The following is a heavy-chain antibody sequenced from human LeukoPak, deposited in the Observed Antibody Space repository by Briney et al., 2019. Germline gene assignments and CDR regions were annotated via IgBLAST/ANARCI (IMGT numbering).Heavy chain of an antibody. J-gene: IGHJ4*02. CDR2: ITSKADGETT. CDR3: AIDEPNYAPYDFDY. D-gene: IGHD3-16*01. V-gene: IGHV3-15*01. CDR1: RFTSSNAW. Sequence: PGGSLRLSCAASRFTSSNAWMNWVRQAPGEGLGWVGRITSKADGETTDYAAPVKGRFTISREDSNNMVYLQMNSLKIEDTAVYYCAIDEPNYAPYDFDYWGQGTLVTVSS.